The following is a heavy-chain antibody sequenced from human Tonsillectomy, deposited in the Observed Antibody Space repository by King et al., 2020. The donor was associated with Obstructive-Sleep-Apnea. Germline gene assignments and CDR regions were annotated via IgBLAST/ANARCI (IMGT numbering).Heavy chain of an antibody. CDR3: AKVGAAGAFDI. Sequence: VQLVESGGGVVQPGRSLRLSCAASGFTFSSYGIHWVRQAPGKRLEWVAVISYDGSNKYYADSVKGRFTISRDNSKNKLYLQMNSLRAEDTAVYYCAKVGAAGAFDIWGQGTMVTVSS. J-gene: IGHJ3*02. D-gene: IGHD3-16*01. CDR1: GFTFSSYG. CDR2: ISYDGSNK. V-gene: IGHV3-30*18.